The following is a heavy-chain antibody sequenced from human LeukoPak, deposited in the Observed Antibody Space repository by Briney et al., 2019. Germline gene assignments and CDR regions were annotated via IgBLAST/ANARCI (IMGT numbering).Heavy chain of an antibody. J-gene: IGHJ6*02. D-gene: IGHD2-2*01. CDR3: ARGRGYCSSTSCFGVYYYYGMDV. Sequence: PSETLSLTCTVSGGSISSGDYYWSWIRQPPGKGLEWIGDINHSGSTNYNPSLKSRVTISVDTSKNQFSLKLSSVTAADTAVYYCARGRGYCSSTSCFGVYYYYGMDVWGQGTTVTVSS. CDR2: INHSGST. V-gene: IGHV4-39*07. CDR1: GGSISSGDYY.